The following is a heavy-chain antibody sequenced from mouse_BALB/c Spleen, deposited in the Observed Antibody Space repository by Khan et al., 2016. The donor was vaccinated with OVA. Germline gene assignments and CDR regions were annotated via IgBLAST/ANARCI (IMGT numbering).Heavy chain of an antibody. CDR3: ANDRFDY. V-gene: IGHV1-7*01. Sequence: QVQLQQSGAELAKPGASVKMSCKASGYTFTSYWMHWIKQRPGQGLEWIGYINPTSGYTDYNQKFKDKATLTADKSSSTAYMQLNSLTSDDSAVYDCANDRFDYWGQGTTLTVSS. CDR2: INPTSGYT. J-gene: IGHJ2*01. CDR1: GYTFTSYW.